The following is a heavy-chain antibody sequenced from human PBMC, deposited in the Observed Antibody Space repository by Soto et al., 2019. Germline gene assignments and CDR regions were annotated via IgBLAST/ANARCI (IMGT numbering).Heavy chain of an antibody. CDR3: ARVPAIAAAGDYNWFDP. V-gene: IGHV4-31*03. J-gene: IGHJ5*02. Sequence: KPSGALSLTCTVSGGSISSGGYFWSWVRQHPGKGLEWIGNIYYSGRTYYNPSLKSRVTISVDTSKNQFSLKLSSVTAADTAVYYCARVPAIAAAGDYNWFDPWGKGTLVTASS. CDR1: GGSISSGGYF. CDR2: IYYSGRT. D-gene: IGHD6-13*01.